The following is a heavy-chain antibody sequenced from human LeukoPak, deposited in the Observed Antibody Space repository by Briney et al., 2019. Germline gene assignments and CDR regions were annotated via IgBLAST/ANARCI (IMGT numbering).Heavy chain of an antibody. V-gene: IGHV4-39*07. J-gene: IGHJ4*02. D-gene: IGHD3-22*01. CDR2: IYYSGST. CDR1: GGSISSSSYY. Sequence: PSETLSLTCTVSGGSISSSSYYWGWIRQPPGKGLEWIGSIYYSGSTYYNPPLKSRVTISVDTSKNQFSLKLSSVTAADTAVYYCARLSQYYYDSSGTYYFDYWGQGTLVTVSS. CDR3: ARLSQYYYDSSGTYYFDY.